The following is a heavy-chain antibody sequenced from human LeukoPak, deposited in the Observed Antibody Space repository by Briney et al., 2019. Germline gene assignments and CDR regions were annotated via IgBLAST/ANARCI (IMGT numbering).Heavy chain of an antibody. CDR2: ISANNGNT. D-gene: IGHD2-2*01. V-gene: IGHV1-18*01. J-gene: IGHJ6*03. CDR3: ARVCSSGYYYYYMDV. CDR1: GYTFTSYG. Sequence: GASVKVSCKASGYTFTSYGISWVRQAPGQGLEWMGWISANNGNTNYAQKLQGRVTMTTDTSTSTAYMELRSLRSDDTAVYYCARVCSSGYYYYYMDVWGKGTTVTVSS.